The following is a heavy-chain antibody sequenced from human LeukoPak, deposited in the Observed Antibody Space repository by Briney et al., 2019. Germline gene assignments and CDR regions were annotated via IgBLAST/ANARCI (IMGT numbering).Heavy chain of an antibody. CDR2: ISYDGSNK. CDR1: GFTFSSYG. J-gene: IGHJ4*02. CDR3: AKAAGIAAAGLNYFDY. Sequence: GGSLRLSCAASGFTFSSYGMHWVRQAPGKGLEWVAVISYDGSNKYYADSVKGRFTISRDSSKNTLYLQMNSLRGEDTAVYYCAKAAGIAAAGLNYFDYWGQGTLVTVSS. V-gene: IGHV3-30*18. D-gene: IGHD6-13*01.